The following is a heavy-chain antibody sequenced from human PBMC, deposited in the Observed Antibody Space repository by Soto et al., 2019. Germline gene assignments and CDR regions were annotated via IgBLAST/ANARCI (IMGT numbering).Heavy chain of an antibody. Sequence: PSETLSLTCTVSGGSISSSSYYWGWTRQPPGKGLEWIGSIYYSGSTYYNPSLKSRVTISVDTSKNQFSLKLSSVTAADTAVYYCARLGPRITIFGVVHGFYGMDVWGQGTTVTVSS. CDR3: ARLGPRITIFGVVHGFYGMDV. J-gene: IGHJ6*02. D-gene: IGHD3-3*01. CDR1: GGSISSSSYY. CDR2: IYYSGST. V-gene: IGHV4-39*01.